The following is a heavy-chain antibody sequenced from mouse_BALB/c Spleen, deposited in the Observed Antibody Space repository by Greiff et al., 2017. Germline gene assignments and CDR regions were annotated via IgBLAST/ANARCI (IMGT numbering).Heavy chain of an antibody. CDR3: ARTGDYDEDLLYAMDY. J-gene: IGHJ4*01. CDR2: INPYYGST. Sequence: EVQLQQTGPELVKPGASVKISCKASGYSFTDYIMLWVKQSHGKSLEWIGNINPYYGSTSYNLKFKGKATLTVDKSSSTAYMQLNSLTSEDSAVYYCARTGDYDEDLLYAMDYWGQGTSVTVSS. V-gene: IGHV1-39*01. CDR1: GYSFTDYI. D-gene: IGHD2-4*01.